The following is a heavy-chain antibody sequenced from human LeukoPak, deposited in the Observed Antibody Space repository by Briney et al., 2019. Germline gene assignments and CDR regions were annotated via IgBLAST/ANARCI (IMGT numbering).Heavy chain of an antibody. V-gene: IGHV4-31*03. CDR1: GGFISSVGYY. J-gene: IGHJ4*02. CDR2: IYYSGST. CDR3: ARGTHHYFDY. D-gene: IGHD3/OR15-3a*01. Sequence: PSQTLSLTCTVSGGFISSVGYYWNWIRQHPGKGLEWIGYIYYSGSTYYNPSLKSRVTISVDTSKNQFSLKLSSVTAADTAVYYCARGTHHYFDYWGQGTLVTVSS.